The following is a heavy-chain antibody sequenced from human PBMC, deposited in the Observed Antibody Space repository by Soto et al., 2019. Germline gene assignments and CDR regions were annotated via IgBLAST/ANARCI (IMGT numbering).Heavy chain of an antibody. CDR3: ARDARTMVRGVIPPHGMDV. V-gene: IGHV1-46*01. J-gene: IGHJ6*02. Sequence: ASVKVSCKASGYTFTSYYMHWVRQAPGQGLEWMGIINPSGGSTSYAQKFQGRVTMTRDTSTSTVYMELSSLRSEDTAVYYCARDARTMVRGVIPPHGMDVWGQGTTVTVSS. D-gene: IGHD3-10*01. CDR2: INPSGGST. CDR1: GYTFTSYY.